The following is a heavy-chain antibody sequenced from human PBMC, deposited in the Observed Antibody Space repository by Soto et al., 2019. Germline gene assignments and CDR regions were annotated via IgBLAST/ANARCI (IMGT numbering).Heavy chain of an antibody. Sequence: XEFLRLSCAASGFTFSSSCRNWVRQAPGKGLEWVAGIKEDGSEKYYVDFVKGRFTISRDNVENSLYLQMNSLRGEDTAVYFCARDRGYNCFDSWGLGTLVTVSS. CDR1: GFTFSSSC. CDR2: IKEDGSEK. J-gene: IGHJ5*01. CDR3: ARDRGYNCFDS. V-gene: IGHV3-7*01.